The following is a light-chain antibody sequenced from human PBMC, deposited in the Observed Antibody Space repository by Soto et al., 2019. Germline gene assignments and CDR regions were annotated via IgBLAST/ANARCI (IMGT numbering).Light chain of an antibody. J-gene: IGLJ1*01. CDR2: DVN. Sequence: QSVLTQPHSVSGSPGQSVAISCSGTSSDVGGYNYVSWYQQHSGNAPKLIIFDVNKRPSGVPDRFSGSKSGSTASLTISGLQAEDEADYYCCSYGGSFYVVGTGTKVTVL. CDR3: CSYGGSFYV. V-gene: IGLV2-11*01. CDR1: SSDVGGYNY.